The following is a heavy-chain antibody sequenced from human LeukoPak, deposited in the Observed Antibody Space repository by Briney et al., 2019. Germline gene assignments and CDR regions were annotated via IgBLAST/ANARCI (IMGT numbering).Heavy chain of an antibody. V-gene: IGHV3-9*01. J-gene: IGHJ4*02. D-gene: IGHD5-18*01. CDR1: GFTFDDYA. CDR2: ISWNSGSI. Sequence: GGSLRLSCAASGFTFDDYAMHWVRQAPGKGLEWVSGISWNSGSIGYADSVKGRFTISRDNAKNSLYLQMNSLRAEDTAVYYCARERPNTAMGTFDYWGQGTLVTISS. CDR3: ARERPNTAMGTFDY.